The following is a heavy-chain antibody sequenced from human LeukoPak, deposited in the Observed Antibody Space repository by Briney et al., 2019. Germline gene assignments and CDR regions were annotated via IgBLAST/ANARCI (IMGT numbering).Heavy chain of an antibody. CDR2: IYSGTI. CDR1: GFTFSSYS. Sequence: GGSLRLYCAASGFTFSSYSMSWVRQAPGKGLEWVSFIYSGTIHYSDSVKGRFTISRDNSKNTLYLQMNSLRAEDTAVYYCARRAGAYSHPYDYWGQGTLVTVSS. J-gene: IGHJ4*02. CDR3: ARRAGAYSHPYDY. V-gene: IGHV3-53*01. D-gene: IGHD4/OR15-4a*01.